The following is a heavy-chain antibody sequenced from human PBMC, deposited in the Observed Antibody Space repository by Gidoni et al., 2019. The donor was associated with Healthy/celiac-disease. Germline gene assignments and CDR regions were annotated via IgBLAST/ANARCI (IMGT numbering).Heavy chain of an antibody. J-gene: IGHJ6*02. CDR2: ISWNSGSI. D-gene: IGHD3-22*01. V-gene: IGHV3-9*01. CDR1: GFTFDDYA. Sequence: EVQLVESGGGLVQPGRSLRLSCAASGFTFDDYAMHWVRQAPGKGLEWVSGISWNSGSIGYADSVKGLFTISRDNAKNSLYLQMNSLRAEDTALYYCAKDMCYYDSSGTSYYYYYGMDVWGQGTTVTVSS. CDR3: AKDMCYYDSSGTSYYYYYGMDV.